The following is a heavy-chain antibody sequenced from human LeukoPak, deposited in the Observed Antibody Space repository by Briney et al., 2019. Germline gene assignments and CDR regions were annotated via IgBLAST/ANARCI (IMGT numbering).Heavy chain of an antibody. CDR3: ARDAYDPPHYYMDV. Sequence: PGGSLRLSCAASGFTFSSYSMNWVRQAPGKGREWVSSISSSSSYIYYADSVKGRFTISRDNAKNSLYLQMNSLRAEDTAVYYCARDAYDPPHYYMDVWGKGTTVTVSS. J-gene: IGHJ6*03. CDR1: GFTFSSYS. D-gene: IGHD3-3*01. CDR2: ISSSSSYI. V-gene: IGHV3-21*01.